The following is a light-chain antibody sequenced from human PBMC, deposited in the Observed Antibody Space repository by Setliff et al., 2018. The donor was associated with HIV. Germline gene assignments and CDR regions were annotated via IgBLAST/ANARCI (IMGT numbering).Light chain of an antibody. CDR3: AAWDDSLNGPL. V-gene: IGLV2-14*03. Sequence: QSALTQPASVSGSPGQSITISCTGTSSDVGGYNYVSWYQQHPGKAPKLMICDVSNRPSGVSNRFSGSKSGNTASLTISDVQSEDEADYYCAAWDDSLNGPLFGGGTKVTVL. CDR2: DVS. J-gene: IGLJ3*02. CDR1: SSDVGGYNY.